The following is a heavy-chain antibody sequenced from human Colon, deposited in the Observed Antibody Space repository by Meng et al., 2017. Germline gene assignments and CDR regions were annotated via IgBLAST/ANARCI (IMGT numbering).Heavy chain of an antibody. CDR1: GDSVSSNSAA. CDR3: ARDSSSSAYSPFDY. Sequence: QVPLQQSGPGPVQPSQTLSLTCALSGDSVSSNSAAWNWIRQSPSRGLEWLARTYYSSKWNNDYAVSVKGRITINADTSTNQVSLQLNSVTPEDTAVYYCARDSSSSAYSPFDYWGQGTLVTVSS. D-gene: IGHD3-22*01. J-gene: IGHJ4*02. V-gene: IGHV6-1*01. CDR2: TYYSSKWNN.